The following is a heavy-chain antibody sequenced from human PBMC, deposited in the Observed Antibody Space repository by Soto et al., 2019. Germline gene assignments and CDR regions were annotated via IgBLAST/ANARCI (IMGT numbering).Heavy chain of an antibody. CDR3: AGERMEAGPFDY. D-gene: IGHD1-1*01. CDR2: FIPMFGLS. V-gene: IGHV1-69*04. J-gene: IGHJ4*02. CDR1: GCTFSNYA. Sequence: GASVKVSCKSSGCTFSNYAISWVRQAPGQGLEWMGMFIPMFGLSNYAQKFQGRVTFTADKSTSTAYMELTTLRSEDTAVYYCAGERMEAGPFDYWGQGTLVTVSS.